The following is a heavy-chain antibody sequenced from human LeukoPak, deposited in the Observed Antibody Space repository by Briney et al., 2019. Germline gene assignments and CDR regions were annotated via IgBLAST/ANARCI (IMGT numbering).Heavy chain of an antibody. D-gene: IGHD3-10*01. Sequence: SETLSLTCTVSSGSISSSSHYWAWIRQPAGTGLEWIGTIFHDGSTYYDPSLKSRVTISVDTSTNQFSLNVASVTAADTAVYYCASHRGLLWFGDLTGFDYWGQGTLARVSS. CDR1: SGSISSSSHY. CDR2: IFHDGST. J-gene: IGHJ4*02. V-gene: IGHV4-39*01. CDR3: ASHRGLLWFGDLTGFDY.